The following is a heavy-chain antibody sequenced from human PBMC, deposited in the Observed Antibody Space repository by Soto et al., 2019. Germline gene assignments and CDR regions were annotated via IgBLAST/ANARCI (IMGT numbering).Heavy chain of an antibody. V-gene: IGHV3-23*01. CDR3: AKDYDICTGYYFFDY. D-gene: IGHD3-9*01. CDR1: GFTFSSYD. CDR2: ISGSGGST. Sequence: PGGSLRLSCAASGFTFSSYDMSWVRKAPGKGLEWVSAISGSGGSTYYADTGKGRFTISRDNSKNTLYLQMNSLRAEDTAVYYCAKDYDICTGYYFFDYCRQGPLVIVSS. J-gene: IGHJ4*02.